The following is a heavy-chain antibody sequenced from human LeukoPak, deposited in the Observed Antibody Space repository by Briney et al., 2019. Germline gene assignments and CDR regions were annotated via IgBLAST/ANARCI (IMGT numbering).Heavy chain of an antibody. D-gene: IGHD2-21*01. CDR2: ISGSGGTT. CDR1: GFTFSDYA. V-gene: IGHV3-23*01. CDR3: AKSRVVVIAMIDY. Sequence: GGSLRLSCAASGFTFSDYAMSWVRQAPGKGLAWVSAISGSGGTTYYADSVKGRFTISRDNSKNTLYLQMNSLRAEDTAVYYCAKSRVVVIAMIDYWGQGTLVTVSS. J-gene: IGHJ4*02.